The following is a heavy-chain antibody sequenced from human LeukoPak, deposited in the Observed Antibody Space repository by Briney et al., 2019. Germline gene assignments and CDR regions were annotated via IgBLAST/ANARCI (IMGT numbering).Heavy chain of an antibody. Sequence: SETLSLTCTVSGYSISSGYYWGWIRQPPGKGLEWIGSIYHSGSTYYNPSLKSRVTISVDTSKNQFSLKLSSVTAADTAVYYCAREGSGRGYYDSSGYYPFDYWGQGALVTASS. CDR2: IYHSGST. CDR1: GYSISSGYY. D-gene: IGHD3-22*01. CDR3: AREGSGRGYYDSSGYYPFDY. V-gene: IGHV4-38-2*02. J-gene: IGHJ4*02.